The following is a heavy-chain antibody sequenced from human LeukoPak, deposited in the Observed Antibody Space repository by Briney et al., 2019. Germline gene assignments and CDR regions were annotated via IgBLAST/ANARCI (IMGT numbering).Heavy chain of an antibody. CDR2: ISGSGDSA. CDR1: GFTFSSYW. V-gene: IGHV3-23*01. J-gene: IGHJ4*02. Sequence: GGSLRLSCAASGFTFSSYWMHWVRQAPGKGLEWVSAISGSGDSAYYADSVKGRFTISRDNSKNTLYLQMNSLRAEDTAVYYCTSRSGRYTWGQGTLVTVSS. D-gene: IGHD6-19*01. CDR3: TSRSGRYT.